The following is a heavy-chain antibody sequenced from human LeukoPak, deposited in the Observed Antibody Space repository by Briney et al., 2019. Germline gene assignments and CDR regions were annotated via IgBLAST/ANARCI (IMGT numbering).Heavy chain of an antibody. J-gene: IGHJ5*02. CDR2: ISAYNGNT. V-gene: IGHV1-18*01. Sequence: ASVKVSCKASGYTFISYGISWVRQAPGQGLEWMGWISAYNGNTNYAQKLQGRVTMTTDTSTSTAYMELRSLRSDDTAVYYCARDARDYYDSSGYHTWGQGTLVTVSS. CDR3: ARDARDYYDSSGYHT. CDR1: GYTFISYG. D-gene: IGHD3-22*01.